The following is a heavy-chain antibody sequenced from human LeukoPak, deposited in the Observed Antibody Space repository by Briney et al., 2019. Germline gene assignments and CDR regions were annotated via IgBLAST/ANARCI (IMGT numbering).Heavy chain of an antibody. CDR1: GFTFSSYS. J-gene: IGHJ6*03. V-gene: IGHV3-21*01. CDR3: ARVHGGFYYMDV. Sequence: GGSLRLSCAASGFTFSSYSMNWVRQAPGKGPEWVSSITSGSTYIYYADSVKGRFTISRDNAKNSLYLQMNSLRAEDTALYYCARVHGGFYYMDVWGKGTTVTVS. D-gene: IGHD2-15*01. CDR2: ITSGSTYI.